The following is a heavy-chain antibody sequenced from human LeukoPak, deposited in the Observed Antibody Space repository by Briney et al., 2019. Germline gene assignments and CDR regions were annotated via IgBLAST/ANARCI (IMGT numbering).Heavy chain of an antibody. D-gene: IGHD2-15*01. J-gene: IGHJ4*02. CDR1: GGTFSSYA. CDR2: IIPIFGIA. Sequence: GASVEVSCKASGGTFSSYAISWVRQAPGQGLEWMGRIIPIFGIANYAQKFQGRVTITADKSTSTAYMELSSLRSEDTAAYYCARDMDCSGGSCYYLDYWGQGTLVTVSS. CDR3: ARDMDCSGGSCYYLDY. V-gene: IGHV1-69*04.